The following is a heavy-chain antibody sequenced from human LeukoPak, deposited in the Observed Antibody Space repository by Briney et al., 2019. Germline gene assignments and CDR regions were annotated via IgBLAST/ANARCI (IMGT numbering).Heavy chain of an antibody. J-gene: IGHJ4*02. CDR3: LRDNPRQQGFAY. CDR1: GFTFSNYW. CDR2: ISQDGSGK. D-gene: IGHD6-13*01. Sequence: PGGSLRLSCGASGFTFSNYWMSWVRQAPGKGLEWVINISQDGSGKNYADSVEGRFTISRDNAKNSLYLQMNSLRAEDTAVYYCLRDNPRQQGFAYGGQGTLVTVSS. V-gene: IGHV3-7*03.